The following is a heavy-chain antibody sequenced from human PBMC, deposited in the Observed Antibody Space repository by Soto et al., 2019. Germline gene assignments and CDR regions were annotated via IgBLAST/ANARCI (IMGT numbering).Heavy chain of an antibody. J-gene: IGHJ3*02. V-gene: IGHV3-30-3*01. CDR3: ARDWSSSSGDAFDI. Sequence: GGSLRLSCAASGFTFSSYAMHWVRQAPGKGLEWVAVISYDGSNKYYADSVKGRFTIYRDNSKNTLYLQMNSLRAEDTAVYYCARDWSSSSGDAFDIWGQGTMVTVSS. D-gene: IGHD6-6*01. CDR2: ISYDGSNK. CDR1: GFTFSSYA.